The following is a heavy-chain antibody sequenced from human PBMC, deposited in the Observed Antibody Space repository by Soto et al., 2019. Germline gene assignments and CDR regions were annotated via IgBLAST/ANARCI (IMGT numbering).Heavy chain of an antibody. CDR2: MNPNSGNT. CDR3: ARAHYDILTGYSLNWFDP. CDR1: GYTFTSYD. D-gene: IGHD3-9*01. J-gene: IGHJ5*02. V-gene: IGHV1-8*01. Sequence: ASVTVSCQASGYTFTSYDINWVRQATGQGPEWMGWMNPNSGNTGYAPRFQGRVTMTRDTSASTACMELSSLRSEDTAVYYCARAHYDILTGYSLNWFDPWGQGTLVTVSS.